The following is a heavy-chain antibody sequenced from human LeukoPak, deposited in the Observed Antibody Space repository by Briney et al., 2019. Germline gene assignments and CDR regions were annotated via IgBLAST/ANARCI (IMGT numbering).Heavy chain of an antibody. J-gene: IGHJ4*02. V-gene: IGHV4-39*07. D-gene: IGHD1-26*01. CDR1: GGSISSSSYY. CDR3: ARDLVPYEGATPDY. Sequence: SETLSLTCTVSGGSISSSSYYWGWIRQPPGKGLEWIGSIYYSGSTYYNPSLKSRVTISVDTSKNQFSLKLSSVTAADTAVYYCARDLVPYEGATPDYWGQGTLVTVSS. CDR2: IYYSGST.